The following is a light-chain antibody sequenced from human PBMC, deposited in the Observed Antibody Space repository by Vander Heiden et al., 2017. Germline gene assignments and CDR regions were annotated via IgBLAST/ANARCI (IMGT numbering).Light chain of an antibody. V-gene: IGLV3-25*03. J-gene: IGLJ3*02. CDR3: QSADSRGTYDWV. Sequence: SYELTQPPSVSVSPGQTARITCSGDALPKQYAYWYQQKPGQAPVLVIYKDSERPSGIPERFSGSSSGTTVTLTISGVPAEDEADYYCQSADSRGTYDWVFGGGTKLTVL. CDR2: KDS. CDR1: ALPKQY.